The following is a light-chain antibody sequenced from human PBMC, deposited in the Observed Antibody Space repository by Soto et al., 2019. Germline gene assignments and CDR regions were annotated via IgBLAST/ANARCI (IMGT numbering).Light chain of an antibody. CDR2: GAS. V-gene: IGKV3-15*01. Sequence: EIVMTQSPATLSVSPGERATLSCRASQSVSSNLAWYQQKPGQAPRLLIYGASTRATGIPARFSGSGSGTEFTLTISSLQSEYFAVYYCQQYNNWPRTFGQETKVDIK. CDR3: QQYNNWPRT. CDR1: QSVSSN. J-gene: IGKJ1*01.